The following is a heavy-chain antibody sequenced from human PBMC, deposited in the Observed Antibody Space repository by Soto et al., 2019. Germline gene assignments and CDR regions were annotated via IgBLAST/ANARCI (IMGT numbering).Heavy chain of an antibody. D-gene: IGHD1-1*01. CDR2: IYYSGNT. Sequence: QVQLQDSGPGLVKPLQTLSLTCTVSGGYISSDDFSWSWIRQHPGKGLEWIGYIYYSGNTYYNPSLTSRVTILVDTANKQYSLKGSTVTPPATAVYDCAILSGSSKTGFHPWGQGALGT. CDR3: AILSGSSKTGFHP. J-gene: IGHJ5*02. V-gene: IGHV4-31*03. CDR1: GGYISSDDFS.